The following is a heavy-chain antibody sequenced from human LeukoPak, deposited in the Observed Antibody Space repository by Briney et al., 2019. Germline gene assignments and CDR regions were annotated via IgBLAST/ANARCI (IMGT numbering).Heavy chain of an antibody. CDR1: GFTFSSYA. J-gene: IGHJ4*02. V-gene: IGHV3-23*01. D-gene: IGHD3-22*01. CDR3: AKDLNMDYDSSGYTPGFDY. CDR2: ISGSGGST. Sequence: PGGSLRLSCAASGFTFSSYAMSWVRQAPGKGLEWVSAISGSGGSTYYADSVKGRFTISRDNSKNTLYLQMNSLRAEDTAVYYCAKDLNMDYDSSGYTPGFDYWDQGTLVTVSS.